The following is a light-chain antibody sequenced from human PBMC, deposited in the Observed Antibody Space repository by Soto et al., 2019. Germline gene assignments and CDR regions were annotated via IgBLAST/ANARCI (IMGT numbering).Light chain of an antibody. CDR2: GNS. Sequence: QSVLTQPPSVSGAPGPRVTISCTWRSSNIGAGYDVHWYQQLPGTAPQLLIYGNSKRPSGVPDRFSGSKSVTSASLAITGRQAEDEADYYCQSYDSSLSVVFGGGTKLTVL. J-gene: IGLJ2*01. CDR1: SSNIGAGYD. CDR3: QSYDSSLSVV. V-gene: IGLV1-40*01.